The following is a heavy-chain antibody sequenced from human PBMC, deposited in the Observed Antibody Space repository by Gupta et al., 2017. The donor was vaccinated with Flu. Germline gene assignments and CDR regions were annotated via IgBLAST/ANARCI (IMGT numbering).Heavy chain of an antibody. CDR1: GFTFSSYS. CDR2: ISSSSSYI. Sequence: EVQLVESGGGLVKPGGSLRLSCAASGFTFSSYSMNWVRQAPGKGLEWVSSISSSSSYIYYADSVKGRFTISRDNAKNSLYLQMNSLRAEDTAVYYCARASKRTYYDFWSGYWPDYWGQGTLVTVSS. D-gene: IGHD3-3*01. V-gene: IGHV3-21*01. J-gene: IGHJ4*02. CDR3: ARASKRTYYDFWSGYWPDY.